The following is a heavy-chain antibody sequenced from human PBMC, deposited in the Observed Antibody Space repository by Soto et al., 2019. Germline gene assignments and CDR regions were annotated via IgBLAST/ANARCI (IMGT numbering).Heavy chain of an antibody. Sequence: GESLKISCKGSGYSFTSYWIGWVRQMPGKGLEWMGIIYPGDSDTRYSPSFQGQVTISADKSISTAYLQWSSLKASDTAMYYCASEGGSGWPAEYFQHWGQGTLVTVSS. CDR1: GYSFTSYW. CDR3: ASEGGSGWPAEYFQH. CDR2: IYPGDSDT. V-gene: IGHV5-51*01. D-gene: IGHD6-19*01. J-gene: IGHJ1*01.